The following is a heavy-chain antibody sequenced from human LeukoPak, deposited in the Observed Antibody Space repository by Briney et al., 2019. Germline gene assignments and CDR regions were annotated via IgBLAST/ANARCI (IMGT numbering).Heavy chain of an antibody. V-gene: IGHV3-21*01. D-gene: IGHD6-13*01. Sequence: GGSLRLSCAASGFTFTIYTMTWVRQAPGKGLEWVSSITSSGNYIYYADSVKGRFTISRDNAKNSLYLQMNSLRAEDTAVYYCASSSSWEGPPFDYWGQGTLVTVSS. CDR2: ITSSGNYI. J-gene: IGHJ4*02. CDR1: GFTFTIYT. CDR3: ASSSSWEGPPFDY.